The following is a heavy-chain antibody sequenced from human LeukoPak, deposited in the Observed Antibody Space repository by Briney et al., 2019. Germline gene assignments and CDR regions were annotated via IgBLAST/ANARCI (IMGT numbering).Heavy chain of an antibody. V-gene: IGHV1-69*04. CDR3: ARDLMSGSYGY. Sequence: GASVKVSCKASGDTFSSYAISWVRQAPGQGLEWMGRIIPILGIANYAQKFQGRVTMTRDTSISTAYMELSRLRSDDTAVYYCARDLMSGSYGYWGRGTLVTVSS. J-gene: IGHJ4*02. D-gene: IGHD1-26*01. CDR1: GDTFSSYA. CDR2: IIPILGIA.